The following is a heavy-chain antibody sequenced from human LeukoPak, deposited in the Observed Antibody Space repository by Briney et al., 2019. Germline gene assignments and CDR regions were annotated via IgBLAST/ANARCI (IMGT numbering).Heavy chain of an antibody. CDR3: ARGSLGSSGYPYYFDY. CDR2: IYPGGSDT. D-gene: IGHD3-22*01. J-gene: IGHJ4*02. Sequence: GESLKISCKGSGYSFTSYWIGWVRQMPGKGLERMGIIYPGGSDTRYSPSFQGQVTISADKSISTAYLQWSSLKASDTAMYYCARGSLGSSGYPYYFDYWGQGTLVTVSS. V-gene: IGHV5-51*01. CDR1: GYSFTSYW.